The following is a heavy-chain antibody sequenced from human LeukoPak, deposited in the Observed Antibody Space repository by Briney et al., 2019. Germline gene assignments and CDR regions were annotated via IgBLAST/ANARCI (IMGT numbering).Heavy chain of an antibody. CDR1: GFTFSTYS. V-gene: IGHV3-48*02. Sequence: PGGSLRLSCAASGFTFSTYSMSWVRQAPGKGLEWISYTSAGSNNIYYADSVKGRFTISRDDAKNSLYLQMSSLRDEDTAVYYCARGYSDSWGQGALVTVSS. CDR3: ARGYSDS. CDR2: TSAGSNNI. J-gene: IGHJ4*02.